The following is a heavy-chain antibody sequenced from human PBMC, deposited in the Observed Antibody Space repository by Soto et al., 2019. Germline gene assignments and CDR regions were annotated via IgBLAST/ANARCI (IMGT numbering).Heavy chain of an antibody. CDR2: IIPIFGTA. D-gene: IGHD2-21*02. CDR1: GGTFSSYA. Sequence: QVQLVQSGAEVKKPGSSVKVSCKASGGTFSSYAISWVRQAPGQGLEWMGGIIPIFGTANYAQKFQGRVTITADESTSTAYMELSSLRSEDTAVYYCARESGDCGGDCDSHYFDYWGQGTLVTVSS. CDR3: ARESGDCGGDCDSHYFDY. J-gene: IGHJ4*02. V-gene: IGHV1-69*01.